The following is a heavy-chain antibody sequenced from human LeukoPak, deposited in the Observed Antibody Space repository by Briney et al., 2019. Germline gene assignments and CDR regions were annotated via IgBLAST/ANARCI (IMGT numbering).Heavy chain of an antibody. CDR1: GYTFTGYY. CDR2: INPNSGGT. J-gene: IGHJ6*03. Sequence: ASVKVSCKASGYTFTGYYMHWVRQAPGQGLEWMGWINPNSGGTNYAQKFQGRVTMTRDTSISTAYMALSRLRSDDTAVYYCARDLNVLGIYYYYYMDVWGKGTTVTISS. D-gene: IGHD2-15*01. V-gene: IGHV1-2*02. CDR3: ARDLNVLGIYYYYYMDV.